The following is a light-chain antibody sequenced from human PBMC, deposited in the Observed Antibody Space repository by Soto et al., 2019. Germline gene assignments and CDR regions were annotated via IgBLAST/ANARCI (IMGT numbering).Light chain of an antibody. V-gene: IGLV2-14*01. CDR3: SLHTINRNYV. CDR2: EVS. J-gene: IGLJ1*01. CDR1: SSDVGGYNY. Sequence: QSALTQPASVSGSPGQSITISCTGTSSDVGGYNYVSWYQQNPGKAPKLMIYEVSNRPSGVSNRFSGSKSGNMASLTISGLQAEDEADYYCSLHTINRNYVFGIGPKLT.